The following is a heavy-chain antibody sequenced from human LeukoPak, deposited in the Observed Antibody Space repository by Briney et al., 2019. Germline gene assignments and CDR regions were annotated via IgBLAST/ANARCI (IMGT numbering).Heavy chain of an antibody. J-gene: IGHJ4*02. CDR2: IYYSGST. D-gene: IGHD4-17*01. Sequence: KPSETLSLTCTVSGGSISSSNYYWGWIRQPPGKGLEWIGSIYYSGSTYYNPSLKSRVTISVDTSKNQFSLKLSSVTAADTAVYYCARHFYDYGDSLYYFDYWGQGTLVTVSS. CDR3: ARHFYDYGDSLYYFDY. CDR1: GGSISSSNYY. V-gene: IGHV4-39*01.